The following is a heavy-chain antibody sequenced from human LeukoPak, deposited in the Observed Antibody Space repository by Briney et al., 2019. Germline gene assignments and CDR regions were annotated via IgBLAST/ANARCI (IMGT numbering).Heavy chain of an antibody. CDR3: AGVILKFDQLLSWFDP. D-gene: IGHD2-2*01. V-gene: IGHV3-7*01. CDR1: GFTFSSYW. CDR2: IKQDGSEK. Sequence: AGGSLRLSCAASGFTFSSYWMSWVRQAPGKGLEWVANIKQDGSEKYYVDSVKGRFTISRDNAKNSLYLQMNSLRAEDTAVYYCAGVILKFDQLLSWFDPWGQGTLVTVSS. J-gene: IGHJ5*02.